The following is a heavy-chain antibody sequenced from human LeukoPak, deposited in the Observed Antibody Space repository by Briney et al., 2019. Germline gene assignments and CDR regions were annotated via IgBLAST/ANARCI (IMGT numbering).Heavy chain of an antibody. CDR1: GFTFDDYA. CDR2: ISWNSGSI. J-gene: IGHJ4*02. CDR3: AKDRHHYYGSGSLD. Sequence: GRSLRLSCAASGFTFDDYAMHWVRQAPGKGLEWVSGISWNSGSIGYADSVKGRFTISRDNAKNSLYLQMNSLRAEDTALYYCAKDRHHYYGSGSLDWGQGTVVTVSS. V-gene: IGHV3-9*01. D-gene: IGHD3-10*01.